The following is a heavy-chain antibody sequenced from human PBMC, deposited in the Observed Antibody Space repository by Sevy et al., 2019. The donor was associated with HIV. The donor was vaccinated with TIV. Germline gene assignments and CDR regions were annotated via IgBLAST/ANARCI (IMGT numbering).Heavy chain of an antibody. V-gene: IGHV3-30*18. CDR3: AKDRYGPLDY. CDR2: ISYDGSNK. CDR1: GFTFSSYG. Sequence: GGSLRLSCAASGFTFSSYGMHWVRQAPGKGLEWVAVISYDGSNKYYADSVKGRFTISRDNSKNMLYLQMNSLRAEDTAVYYCAKDRYGPLDYWGQGTLVTVSS. J-gene: IGHJ4*02. D-gene: IGHD3-16*02.